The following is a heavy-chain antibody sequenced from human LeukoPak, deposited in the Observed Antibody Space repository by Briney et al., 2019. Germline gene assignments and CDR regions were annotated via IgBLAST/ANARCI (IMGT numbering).Heavy chain of an antibody. J-gene: IGHJ4*02. CDR2: ISYDGSNK. CDR1: GFTFSSYA. V-gene: IGHV3-30*04. D-gene: IGHD2-2*01. CDR3: ARDFSAVVDY. Sequence: PGRSLRLSCAASGFTFSSYAMHWVRQAPGKGLEWVAVISYDGSNKYYADSVKGRFTISRDNSKNTLYLQMNSLRAEDTAVYYCARDFSAVVDYGAEGPLFTVPS.